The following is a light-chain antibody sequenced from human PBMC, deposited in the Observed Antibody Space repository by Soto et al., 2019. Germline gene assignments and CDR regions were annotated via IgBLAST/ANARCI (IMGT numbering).Light chain of an antibody. Sequence: QAVLTQPPSASETPGQRVTISCSGDSSNIGSNTVSWYQQLPGAAPKLIIYTSNQRPSGVPDRFSGSKSGTSASLAISGLQSEDEADYYCAAWDDSLNGPLFGGGTKLTVL. V-gene: IGLV1-44*01. CDR3: AAWDDSLNGPL. J-gene: IGLJ2*01. CDR1: SSNIGSNT. CDR2: TSN.